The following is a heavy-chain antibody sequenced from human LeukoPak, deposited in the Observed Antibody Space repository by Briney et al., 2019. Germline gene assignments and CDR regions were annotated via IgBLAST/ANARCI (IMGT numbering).Heavy chain of an antibody. Sequence: ASVKVSCKASGYTFTSYGISWVRQAPGQGLEWMGWINAGNGNTKYSQKFQGRVTITRDTSASTAYMELSSLRSEDTAVYYCARDGTALDYWGQGTLVTVSS. J-gene: IGHJ4*02. CDR2: INAGNGNT. CDR1: GYTFTSYG. V-gene: IGHV1-3*01. D-gene: IGHD1-1*01. CDR3: ARDGTALDY.